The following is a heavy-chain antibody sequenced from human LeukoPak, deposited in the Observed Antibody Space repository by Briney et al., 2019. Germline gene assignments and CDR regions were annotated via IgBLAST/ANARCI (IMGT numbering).Heavy chain of an antibody. CDR2: IYYSGST. CDR3: ARDSPRSTIFGVATPDY. V-gene: IGHV4-34*01. Sequence: SETLSLTCAVYGGSFSGYYWGWIRQPPGKGLEWIGSIYYSGSTYYNPSLKSRVTISVDTSKNQFSLKLSSVTAADTAVYYCARDSPRSTIFGVATPDYWGQGTLVTVSS. J-gene: IGHJ4*02. CDR1: GGSFSGYY. D-gene: IGHD3-3*01.